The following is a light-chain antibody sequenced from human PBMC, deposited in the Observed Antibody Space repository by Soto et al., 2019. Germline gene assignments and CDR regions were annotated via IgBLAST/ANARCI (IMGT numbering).Light chain of an antibody. CDR3: SSYTTTTTLEV. CDR2: EVS. CDR1: SSDVSGYNY. V-gene: IGLV2-14*01. Sequence: QSALTQPASVSGSSGQSIIISCTGTSSDVSGYNYVSWYQHHPGKATKLMIYEVSNRPSGVSNRFSGSKSGNTASLTISGLQGEDEADYYCSSYTTTTTLEVFGTGTKLTVL. J-gene: IGLJ1*01.